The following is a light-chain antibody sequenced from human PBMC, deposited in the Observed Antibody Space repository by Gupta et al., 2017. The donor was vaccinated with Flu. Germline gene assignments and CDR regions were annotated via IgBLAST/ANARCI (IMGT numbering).Light chain of an antibody. CDR2: DVT. V-gene: IGLV2-14*01. CDR3: SSYTDTSTFYV. Sequence: QSALTQPASVSGSPGQSIPISCPGTSSDVGGYNYVSWYQQRPGKAPKLMIYDVTNRPSGISDRFSGSKSGNTASLTISGLQAEDETDYYCSSYTDTSTFYVFGTGTKVTVL. J-gene: IGLJ1*01. CDR1: SSDVGGYNY.